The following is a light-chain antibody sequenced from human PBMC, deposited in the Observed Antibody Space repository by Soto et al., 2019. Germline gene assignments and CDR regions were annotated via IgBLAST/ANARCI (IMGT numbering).Light chain of an antibody. Sequence: QSALTQPRSVSGSPGQSVTISCTGTSSDVGGYNYVSWYQQHPGKAPKLMIYDVSKRPSGVPDHFSGSKSGNTASLTISGLQAEDEADYYCCSYADSYPYVFGSGTKLTVL. CDR2: DVS. V-gene: IGLV2-11*01. J-gene: IGLJ1*01. CDR3: CSYADSYPYV. CDR1: SSDVGGYNY.